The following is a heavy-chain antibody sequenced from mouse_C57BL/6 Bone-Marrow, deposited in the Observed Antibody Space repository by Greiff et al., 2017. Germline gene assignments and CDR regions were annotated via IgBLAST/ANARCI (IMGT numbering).Heavy chain of an antibody. D-gene: IGHD2-4*01. J-gene: IGHJ2*01. CDR3: AIIYYDYSYYFDY. CDR1: GYTFTDHT. Sequence: VQLQQSDAELVKPGASVKISCTVSGYTFTDHTIHWMKQRPEQGLEWIGYIYPRDGRTKYNAKFTGKATLTADKSSSTAYMQLNRLTSEDSAVDSCAIIYYDYSYYFDYWGQGTTLTVSS. CDR2: IYPRDGRT. V-gene: IGHV1-78*01.